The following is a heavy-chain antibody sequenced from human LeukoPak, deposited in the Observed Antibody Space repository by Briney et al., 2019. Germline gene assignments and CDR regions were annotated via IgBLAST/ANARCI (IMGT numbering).Heavy chain of an antibody. CDR1: GYTFTSYD. Sequence: ASVKVSCKASGYTFTSYDINWVRQATGQGLEWMGWMNPNSGNTGYAQKFQGRVTMTRNTSISTAYMELSSLRSEDTAVYYCARDVSSYADFDYWGQGTLVTVSS. V-gene: IGHV1-8*01. CDR2: MNPNSGNT. CDR3: ARDVSSYADFDY. J-gene: IGHJ4*02. D-gene: IGHD2-2*01.